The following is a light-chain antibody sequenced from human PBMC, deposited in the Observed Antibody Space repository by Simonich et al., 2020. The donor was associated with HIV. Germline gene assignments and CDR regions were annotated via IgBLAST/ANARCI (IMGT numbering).Light chain of an antibody. CDR1: SGSVSTTYY. CDR2: STN. Sequence: QTVVTQEPSFSVSPGGTVTLTCGLNSGSVSTTYYPRWYQQTPGQAPRALIYSTNTRSSGVPDRFSGSILGNKAALTITGAQADDESDYYCVLYMGSAWVFGGGTKLTVL. CDR3: VLYMGSAWV. J-gene: IGLJ3*02. V-gene: IGLV8-61*01.